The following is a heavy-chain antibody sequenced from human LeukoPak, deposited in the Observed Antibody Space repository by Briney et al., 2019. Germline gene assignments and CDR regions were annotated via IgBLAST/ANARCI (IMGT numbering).Heavy chain of an antibody. CDR2: IYHSGST. CDR1: GGSISSGSYY. V-gene: IGHV4-30-2*01. J-gene: IGHJ3*02. D-gene: IGHD3-3*01. Sequence: TSQTLSLTCTVSGGSISSGSYYWSWIRQPPGKGLEWIGYIYHSGSTYYNPSLKSRVTISVDRSKNQFSLKLSSVTAADTAVYYCAREKPLTIFGVVIADAFDIWGQGTMVIVSS. CDR3: AREKPLTIFGVVIADAFDI.